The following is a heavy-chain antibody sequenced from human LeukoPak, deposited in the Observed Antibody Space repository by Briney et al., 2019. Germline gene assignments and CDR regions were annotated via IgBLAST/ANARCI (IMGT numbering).Heavy chain of an antibody. D-gene: IGHD2-21*02. CDR2: ISYDGTDK. J-gene: IGHJ4*02. CDR3: AKALPWGQNCGGDCDQIDY. Sequence: PGRSLRLSCAASGFTFSDYGMHWVRQAPGKGLEWVAVISYDGTDKYYADSVKGRVTISRDNSKNTLYLQMNSLRTEDTALYYCAKALPWGQNCGGDCDQIDYWGQGTLVTVSS. CDR1: GFTFSDYG. V-gene: IGHV3-30*18.